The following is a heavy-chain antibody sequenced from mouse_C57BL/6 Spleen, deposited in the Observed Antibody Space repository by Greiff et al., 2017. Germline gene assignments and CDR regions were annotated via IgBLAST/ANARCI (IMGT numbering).Heavy chain of an antibody. D-gene: IGHD2-4*01. J-gene: IGHJ3*01. CDR3: TRVNDYAWFAY. Sequence: EVKLMESGEGLVKPGGSLTLSCAASGFTFSSYAMSWVRQTPEKRLEWVAYISSGGDYIYYADTVKGRCIIARDNARNTLYLQMSSLKSEDTAMYYCTRVNDYAWFAYWGQGTLVTVSA. CDR1: GFTFSSYA. V-gene: IGHV5-9-1*02. CDR2: ISSGGDYI.